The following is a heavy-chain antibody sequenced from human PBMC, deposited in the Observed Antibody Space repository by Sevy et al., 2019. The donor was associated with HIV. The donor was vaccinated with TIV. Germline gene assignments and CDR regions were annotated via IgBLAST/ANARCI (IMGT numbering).Heavy chain of an antibody. D-gene: IGHD3-3*01. J-gene: IGHJ6*02. CDR2: IWYDGSNK. V-gene: IGHV3-33*01. CDR1: GFTFSSYG. Sequence: GGSLRLSCAASGFTFSSYGMHWVRQAPGKGLEWVAVIWYDGSNKYYADSVKGRFTISRDNSKNTLYLQMNSLRAEDTAVYYCARAGVYDFWNGYYYYGMHVWGQGTTVTVSS. CDR3: ARAGVYDFWNGYYYYGMHV.